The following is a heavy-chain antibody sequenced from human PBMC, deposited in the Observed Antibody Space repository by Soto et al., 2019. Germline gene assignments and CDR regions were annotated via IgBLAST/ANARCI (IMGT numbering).Heavy chain of an antibody. J-gene: IGHJ6*02. Sequence: ASAKVCCKASCYTFSSRGIRLLRQYTGQELECMGWIIAYNGSPGYAQKFQVSVTMTRDTPTSTFYMELSSLRSEDTAVYYCARGDDLPYYYYGLDVWGQGTTVTAP. CDR1: CYTFSSRG. CDR2: IIAYNGSP. V-gene: IGHV1-18*01. CDR3: ARGDDLPYYYYGLDV. D-gene: IGHD3-3*01.